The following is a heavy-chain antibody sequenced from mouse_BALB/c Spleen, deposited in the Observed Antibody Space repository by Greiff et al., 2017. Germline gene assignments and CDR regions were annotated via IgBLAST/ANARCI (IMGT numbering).Heavy chain of an antibody. Sequence: VHLVESGAELVKPGASVKLSCKASGYTFTSYYMYWVKQRPGQGLEWIGEINPSNGGTNFNEKFKSKATLTVDKSSSTAYMQLSSLTSEDSAVYYCTRDGSSLFAYWGQGTLVTVSA. J-gene: IGHJ3*01. D-gene: IGHD1-1*01. CDR3: TRDGSSLFAY. V-gene: IGHV1S81*02. CDR1: GYTFTSYY. CDR2: INPSNGGT.